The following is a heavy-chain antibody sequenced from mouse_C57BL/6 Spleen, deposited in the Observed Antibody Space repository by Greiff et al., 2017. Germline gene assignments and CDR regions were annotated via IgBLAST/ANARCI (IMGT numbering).Heavy chain of an antibody. CDR3: ARAGYGSSFYYAMDY. Sequence: QVQLQQPGTELVKPGASVKLSCKASGYTFTSYWMHWVKQRPGQGLEWIGNINPSNGGTNYNEKFKSKATLTVDKSSSTAYMQLSSLTSEDSAVYYCARAGYGSSFYYAMDYWGQGTSVTVSS. D-gene: IGHD1-1*01. CDR2: INPSNGGT. J-gene: IGHJ4*01. CDR1: GYTFTSYW. V-gene: IGHV1-53*01.